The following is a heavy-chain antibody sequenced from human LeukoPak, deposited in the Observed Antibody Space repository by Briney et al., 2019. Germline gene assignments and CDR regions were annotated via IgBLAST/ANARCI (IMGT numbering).Heavy chain of an antibody. CDR2: IYSGGST. D-gene: IGHD1-1*01. Sequence: GGSLRLSCAASGFTVSSNYMSWVRQAPGKGLEWVSVIYSGGSTYYADSVKGLFTISRDNAKNALYLQMNSLRAEDSAVYYCARGIQRRTFDIWGQGTVVTVS. CDR1: GFTVSSNY. V-gene: IGHV3-53*01. J-gene: IGHJ3*02. CDR3: ARGIQRRTFDI.